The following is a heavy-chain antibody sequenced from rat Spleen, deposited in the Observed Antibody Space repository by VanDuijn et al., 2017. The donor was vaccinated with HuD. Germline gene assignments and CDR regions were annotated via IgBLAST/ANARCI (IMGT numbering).Heavy chain of an antibody. CDR2: ISPSGDNT. J-gene: IGHJ2*01. CDR1: GFTLSNFY. D-gene: IGHD4-3*01. V-gene: IGHV5-25*01. Sequence: EVQLVESGGGFVQPGRSMKLSCAASGFTLSNFYMAWVRQAPTKGLEWVASISPSGDNTYYRDSVKGRFSISRDNAENTAYLQMNSLWSEDTATYYCAVAGYGYWGQGVMVTVSA. CDR3: AVAGYGY.